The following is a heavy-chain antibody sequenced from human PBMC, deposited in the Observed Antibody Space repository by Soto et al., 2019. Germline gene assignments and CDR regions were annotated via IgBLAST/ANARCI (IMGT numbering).Heavy chain of an antibody. V-gene: IGHV1-2*02. J-gene: IGHJ5*02. CDR3: ARGLDLIVVVPAAILYWFDP. D-gene: IGHD2-2*02. CDR2: INPNSGGT. Sequence: GASVKVSCKASGYTFTGYYIHWVRQAPGQGLEWMGWINPNSGGTNYAQKFQGRVTMTRDTSINTVYMELSSLRSDDTAVYYCARGLDLIVVVPAAILYWFDPWGQGTLVTVSS. CDR1: GYTFTGYY.